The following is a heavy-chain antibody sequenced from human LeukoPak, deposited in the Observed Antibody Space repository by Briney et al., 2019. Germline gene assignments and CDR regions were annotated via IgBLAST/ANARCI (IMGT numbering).Heavy chain of an antibody. D-gene: IGHD5-24*01. Sequence: GASVKVSCKASGGTFSSYAISWVRQAPGQGLEWMGGIIPIFGTANYAQKFQGRVTITADESTSTAYMELSSLRSEDTAVYYCAREAWGMATTGYFDYWGQGTLVTVSS. CDR2: IIPIFGTA. V-gene: IGHV1-69*13. CDR1: GGTFSSYA. CDR3: AREAWGMATTGYFDY. J-gene: IGHJ4*02.